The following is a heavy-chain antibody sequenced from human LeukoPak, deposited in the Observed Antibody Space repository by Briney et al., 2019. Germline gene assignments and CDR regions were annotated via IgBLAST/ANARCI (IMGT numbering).Heavy chain of an antibody. V-gene: IGHV1-8*01. CDR1: GYTFTSYD. J-gene: IGHJ6*03. Sequence: ASVKVSCKASGYTFTSYDINWVRQATGQGLEWMGWMNPNSGNTGYAQKFQGRVTMTTDTSTSTAYMELRSLRSDDTAVYYCARVRGSSSSVAYYYYYMDVWGKGTTVTVSS. CDR2: MNPNSGNT. D-gene: IGHD6-6*01. CDR3: ARVRGSSSSVAYYYYYMDV.